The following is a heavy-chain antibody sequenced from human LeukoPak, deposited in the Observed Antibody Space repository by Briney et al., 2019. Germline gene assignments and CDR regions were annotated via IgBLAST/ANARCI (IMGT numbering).Heavy chain of an antibody. V-gene: IGHV3-23*01. CDR3: VREDYGERIY. Sequence: PGGSLRLSCAASRFTFNRYAMSWVRQAPGKGLEWVSGISGNGVSTYYADSVKGRITISRDNSKNTLYLQMNSLRAEDTAIYYCVREDYGERIYWGQGTLVTVSS. J-gene: IGHJ4*02. D-gene: IGHD4-17*01. CDR1: RFTFNRYA. CDR2: ISGNGVST.